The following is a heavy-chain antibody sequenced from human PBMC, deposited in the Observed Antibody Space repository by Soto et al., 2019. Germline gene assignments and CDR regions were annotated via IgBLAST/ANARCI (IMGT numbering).Heavy chain of an antibody. J-gene: IGHJ4*02. CDR3: ASPDSSGYLPYYFDY. CDR2: ISYDGSNK. Sequence: GGSLRLCCAASGFTFSSYAMHWVRQAPGKGLEWVAVISYDGSNKYYADSVKGRFTISRDNSKNTLYLQMNSLRAEDTAVYYCASPDSSGYLPYYFDYWGQGTLVTVSS. CDR1: GFTFSSYA. V-gene: IGHV3-30-3*01. D-gene: IGHD3-22*01.